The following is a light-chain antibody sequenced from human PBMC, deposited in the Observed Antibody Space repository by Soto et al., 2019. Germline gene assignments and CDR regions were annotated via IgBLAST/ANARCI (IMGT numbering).Light chain of an antibody. CDR3: SSYAGINNLGV. J-gene: IGLJ1*01. CDR1: SRDVGGYKY. CDR2: EVN. Sequence: QSVLTQPPSASGSPGQSVTISCTGTSRDVGGYKYVSWYQQHPGKAPKLMIFEVNKRPSGVPDRFSGSKSSNTASLTVSGLQAEDEADYYCSSYAGINNLGVFGTGTKVTVL. V-gene: IGLV2-8*01.